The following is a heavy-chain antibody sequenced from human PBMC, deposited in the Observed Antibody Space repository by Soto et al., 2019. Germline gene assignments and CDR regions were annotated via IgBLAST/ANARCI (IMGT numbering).Heavy chain of an antibody. CDR2: IYWDDDK. CDR1: GFSLSTSGVG. D-gene: IGHD3-22*01. J-gene: IGHJ2*01. CDR3: AHTADYYDSSGYYHYWYFDL. Sequence: QITLKESGPPLVKPTQPLTLTCTFSGFSLSTSGVGVGWIRQPPGKALEWLTLIYWDDDKRYSPSLKSRLTITKDTSKNQVVLTMTNMDPVDTATYYCAHTADYYDSSGYYHYWYFDLWGRGTLVTVSS. V-gene: IGHV2-5*02.